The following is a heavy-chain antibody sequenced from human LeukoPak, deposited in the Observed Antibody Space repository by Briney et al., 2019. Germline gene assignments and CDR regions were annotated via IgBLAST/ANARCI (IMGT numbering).Heavy chain of an antibody. CDR1: GGSISSYY. CDR2: IYTSGST. J-gene: IGHJ6*02. V-gene: IGHV4-4*07. Sequence: SETLSLTCTVSGGSISSYYWSWIRQPAGKGLEWIGRIYTSGSTNYNPSLKSRVTMSVDTSKNQFSLKLSSVTAADTAVYYCARAITMVRGVTIYLGMDVWGQGTTVTVSS. CDR3: ARAITMVRGVTIYLGMDV. D-gene: IGHD3-10*01.